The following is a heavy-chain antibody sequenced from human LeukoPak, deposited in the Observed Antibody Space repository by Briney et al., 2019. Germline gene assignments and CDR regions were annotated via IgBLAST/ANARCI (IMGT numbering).Heavy chain of an antibody. D-gene: IGHD6-13*01. CDR2: IYHSGYT. V-gene: IGHV4-30-2*01. CDR1: GGSIISGGFY. J-gene: IGHJ4*02. CDR3: ARDRDSSTWYSYFDY. Sequence: PSQTLSLTCTVSGGSIISGGFYWSWIRQPPGKGLEWIGYIYHSGYTYYNTSLKSRVTISVDRSKNQFSLKLSSVTVADTAVYYCARDRDSSTWYSYFDYWGQGSLVTVSS.